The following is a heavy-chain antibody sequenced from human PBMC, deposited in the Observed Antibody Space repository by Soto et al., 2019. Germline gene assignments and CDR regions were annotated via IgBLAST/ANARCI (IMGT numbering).Heavy chain of an antibody. D-gene: IGHD6-13*01. J-gene: IGHJ6*01. Sequence: SVKVSCKASGGTFSSYAISWVRQAPGQGLEWMGGIIPIFGTANYAQKFQGRVTITADESTSTAYMELSSLRSEDTAVYYCARDSSSWYPTYYGMDVWGQGTTVTVSS. CDR2: IIPIFGTA. V-gene: IGHV1-69*13. CDR3: ARDSSSWYPTYYGMDV. CDR1: GGTFSSYA.